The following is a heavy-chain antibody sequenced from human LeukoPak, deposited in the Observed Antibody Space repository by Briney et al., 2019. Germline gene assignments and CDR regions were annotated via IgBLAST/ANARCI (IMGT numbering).Heavy chain of an antibody. CDR1: GFTFRSYA. CDR3: ARDSTPYDFWSGYYVGGWFDP. V-gene: IGHV3-30-3*01. Sequence: GGSLRLSCAASGFTFRSYAMHWVRQAPGKGLEGVAVIPYDGSNKYYADSVKGRFTISRDNSKHTLYLQMNSLRAEDTAVYYCARDSTPYDFWSGYYVGGWFDPWGQGTLVTVSS. D-gene: IGHD3-3*01. CDR2: IPYDGSNK. J-gene: IGHJ5*02.